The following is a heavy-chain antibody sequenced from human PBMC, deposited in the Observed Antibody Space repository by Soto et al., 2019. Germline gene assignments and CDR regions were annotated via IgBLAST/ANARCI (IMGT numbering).Heavy chain of an antibody. Sequence: EVQLVESGGGLVKPGGSLRLSCAASGFTFNIYSMTWVRQAPGKGLEWVSSISSSSGTIYYADSVKGRFTISRDNAKNSLYRQMNSLSAEDTAVYFCATGTIVGAKGSDYGGLGALVTVSS. CDR2: ISSSSGTI. V-gene: IGHV3-21*01. CDR1: GFTFNIYS. CDR3: ATGTIVGAKGSDY. J-gene: IGHJ4*02. D-gene: IGHD1-26*01.